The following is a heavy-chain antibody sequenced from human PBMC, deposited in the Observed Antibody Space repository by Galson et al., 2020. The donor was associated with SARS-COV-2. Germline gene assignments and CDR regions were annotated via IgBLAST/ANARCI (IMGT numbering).Heavy chain of an antibody. D-gene: IGHD1-1*01. V-gene: IGHV3-11*01. Sequence: GESLKISCVASGFTFSDYYMSWIRQAPGKGPEWLSYISGSDTKSAESVKGQFTISRDNAKNSLYLQMNSLRTDDTAVYYCAREVLGTGTSQFDSWGQGTQVTVSS. CDR2: ISGSDT. J-gene: IGHJ5*01. CDR3: AREVLGTGTSQFDS. CDR1: GFTFSDYY.